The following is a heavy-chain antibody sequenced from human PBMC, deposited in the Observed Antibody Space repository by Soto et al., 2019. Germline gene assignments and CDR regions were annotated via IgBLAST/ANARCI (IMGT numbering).Heavy chain of an antibody. Sequence: SETLSLTCAFYGVSFSGYSWTWIRQPPGTGLEWIGEINHSGSTNYNPSLKSRVTISVDTSKNQFSLKLTSVTAADTAVYYCARDKITGLFDYWGQGTLVTVSS. CDR1: GVSFSGYS. J-gene: IGHJ4*02. CDR2: INHSGST. CDR3: ARDKITGLFDY. V-gene: IGHV4-34*01. D-gene: IGHD2-8*02.